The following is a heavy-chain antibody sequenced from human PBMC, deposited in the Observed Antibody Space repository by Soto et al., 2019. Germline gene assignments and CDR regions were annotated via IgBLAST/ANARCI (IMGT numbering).Heavy chain of an antibody. D-gene: IGHD6-19*01. Sequence: PGESLKISCKASGYTFSTYWIGWVRQMPGKGLEWMGIIYPDDSDTRYSPSFQGQVSISADKSISTAYLQWSSLKASDTAMYYCARQDGSGWHFDYWGQGTLVTLSS. CDR3: ARQDGSGWHFDY. J-gene: IGHJ4*02. CDR2: IYPDDSDT. V-gene: IGHV5-51*01. CDR1: GYTFSTYW.